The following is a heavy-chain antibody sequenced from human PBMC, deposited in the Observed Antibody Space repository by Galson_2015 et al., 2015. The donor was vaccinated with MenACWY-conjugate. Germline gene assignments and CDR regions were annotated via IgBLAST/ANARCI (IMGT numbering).Heavy chain of an antibody. J-gene: IGHJ4*02. CDR2: IYPGDSDT. Sequence: QSGAEVIKPGESLKISCTGSGYSFPNYWIGWVRQMPGKGLEWMGIIYPGDSDTRYSPSFQGQVTISADKSISTAYLQWRSLKASDTAMYYCARPASGHSSSCDYWGQGTLVIVSS. D-gene: IGHD6-13*01. CDR3: ARPASGHSSSCDY. CDR1: GYSFPNYW. V-gene: IGHV5-51*03.